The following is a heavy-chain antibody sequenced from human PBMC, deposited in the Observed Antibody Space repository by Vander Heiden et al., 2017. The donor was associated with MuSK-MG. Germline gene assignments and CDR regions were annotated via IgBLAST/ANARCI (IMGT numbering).Heavy chain of an antibody. CDR3: ARGRPSRAVAGDFDY. D-gene: IGHD6-19*01. V-gene: IGHV4-34*01. J-gene: IGHJ4*02. Sequence: QVQLQQWGAGLLKPSETLSLTCAVYGGSFSGYYWSWIRQPPGKGLEWIGEINHSGSTNYNPSLKSRVTISVDTSKNQFSLKLSSVTAADTAVYYCARGRPSRAVAGDFDYWGQGPLVTVAS. CDR2: INHSGST. CDR1: GGSFSGYY.